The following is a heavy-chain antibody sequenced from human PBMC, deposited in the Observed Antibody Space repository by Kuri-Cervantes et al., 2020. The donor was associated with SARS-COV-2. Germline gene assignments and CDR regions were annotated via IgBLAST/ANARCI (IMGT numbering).Heavy chain of an antibody. CDR1: GVSLRSVNFY. Sequence: SETLSLTCTVSGVSLRSVNFYWGWFRQPPGKGREWLVSVYYNGETYYNPSLKSRLTVSIVAAKRQFFLRLTSVTAADTAVYFCARPERQGEDAFDIRGQGKMVTV. D-gene: IGHD1-26*01. CDR2: VYYNGET. V-gene: IGHV4-39*01. J-gene: IGHJ3*02. CDR3: ARPERQGEDAFDI.